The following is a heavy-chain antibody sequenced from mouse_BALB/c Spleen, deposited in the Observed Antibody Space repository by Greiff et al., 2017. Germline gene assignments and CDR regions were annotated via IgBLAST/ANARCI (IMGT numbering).Heavy chain of an antibody. CDR2: IDPANGNT. CDR3: AFYYGNYGGAMDY. CDR1: GFNIKDTY. V-gene: IGHV14-3*02. Sequence: EVNVVESGAELVKPGASVKLSCTASGFNIKDTYMHWVKQRPEQGLEWIGRIDPANGNTKYDPKFQGKATITADTSSNTAYLQLSSLTSEDTAVYYCAFYYGNYGGAMDYWGQGTSVTVSS. J-gene: IGHJ4*01. D-gene: IGHD2-1*01.